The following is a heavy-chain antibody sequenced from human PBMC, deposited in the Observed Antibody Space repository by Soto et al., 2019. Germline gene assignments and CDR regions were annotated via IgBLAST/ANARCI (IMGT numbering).Heavy chain of an antibody. J-gene: IGHJ4*02. D-gene: IGHD1-26*01. V-gene: IGHV3-23*01. Sequence: EVQLLESGGGLVQAGGSLRLSCAASGLTFSTYATSWVRQAPGKGLEWVSAISGSGGSTYYTDSVKGRFTISRDNPQNTLYLLMDSLSAEDTAVYYCAVRKSGSYLGYWAQVSLVAVAS. CDR2: ISGSGGST. CDR3: AVRKSGSYLGY. CDR1: GLTFSTYA.